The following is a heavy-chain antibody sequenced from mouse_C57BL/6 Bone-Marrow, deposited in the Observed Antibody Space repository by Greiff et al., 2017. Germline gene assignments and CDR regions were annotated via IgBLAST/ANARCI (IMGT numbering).Heavy chain of an antibody. V-gene: IGHV5-6*01. CDR2: ISSGGSYT. J-gene: IGHJ2*01. CDR3: ARHPLITTVVAYYFDY. D-gene: IGHD1-1*01. Sequence: EVKLVESGGDLVKPGGSLKLSCAASGFTFSSYGMSWVRQTPDKRLEWVATISSGGSYTYYPDSVKGRFTISRDNAKNTLYLQMGSLKSEDTAMYYCARHPLITTVVAYYFDYWGQGTTLTVSP. CDR1: GFTFSSYG.